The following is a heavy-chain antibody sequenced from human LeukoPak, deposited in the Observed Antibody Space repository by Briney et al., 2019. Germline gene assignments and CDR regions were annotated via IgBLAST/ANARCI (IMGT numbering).Heavy chain of an antibody. CDR2: VYYSGGT. Sequence: SETLSLTCAVSGGSIGSGAYSWSWIRQPPRKGLEWIGYVYYSGGTYYNPSLKSRVTISVDTSKNQFSLKLSSVTAADTAVYYCASHSGGYAYWGQGTLVTVSS. CDR3: ASHSGGYAY. V-gene: IGHV4-30-4*07. D-gene: IGHD5-12*01. J-gene: IGHJ4*02. CDR1: GGSIGSGAYS.